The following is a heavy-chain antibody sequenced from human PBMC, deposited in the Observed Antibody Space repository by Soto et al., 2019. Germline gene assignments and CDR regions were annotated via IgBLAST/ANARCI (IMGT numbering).Heavy chain of an antibody. CDR2: IYPGDSDT. V-gene: IGHV5-51*01. CDR3: ATLGYCSSTSCYNRYGMDV. D-gene: IGHD2-2*02. J-gene: IGHJ6*02. Sequence: PGESLKISCKGSGYSFTSYWIGWVRQRPGKGLEWMGIIYPGDSDTRYSPSFQGQVTISADKSIGTAYLQWSSLKASDTAMYYCATLGYCSSTSCYNRYGMDVWGQGTTVTVS. CDR1: GYSFTSYW.